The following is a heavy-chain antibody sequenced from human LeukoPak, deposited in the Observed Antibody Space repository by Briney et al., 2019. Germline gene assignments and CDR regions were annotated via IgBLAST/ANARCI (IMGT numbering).Heavy chain of an antibody. D-gene: IGHD5-18*01. J-gene: IGHJ4*02. Sequence: GGSLRLSCAASGFTFSSYSMNWVRQAPGKGLEWVSSISSSSSYIYYADSVKGRFTISRDNAKNSLYLQMNSLRAEDTAVYYCARSPSYGYIHTRLKFDYWGQGTLVTVSS. CDR3: ARSPSYGYIHTRLKFDY. V-gene: IGHV3-21*01. CDR2: ISSSSSYI. CDR1: GFTFSSYS.